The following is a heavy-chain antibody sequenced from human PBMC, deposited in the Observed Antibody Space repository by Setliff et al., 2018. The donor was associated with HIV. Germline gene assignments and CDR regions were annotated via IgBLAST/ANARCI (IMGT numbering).Heavy chain of an antibody. Sequence: SETLSLTCAVSGYSISSGYYWGWIRQPPGKGLEWIGSIYHSGSTYYNPSLKSRVTISVDTSKNQVSLKLSSVTAADTAVYYCAREYCSSTSCYPYDYWGQGTLVTVSS. CDR1: GYSISSGYY. CDR2: IYHSGST. J-gene: IGHJ4*02. D-gene: IGHD2-2*01. CDR3: AREYCSSTSCYPYDY. V-gene: IGHV4-38-2*02.